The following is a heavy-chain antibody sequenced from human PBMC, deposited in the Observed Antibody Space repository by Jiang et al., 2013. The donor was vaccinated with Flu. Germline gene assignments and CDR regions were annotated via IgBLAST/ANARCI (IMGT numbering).Heavy chain of an antibody. CDR2: MYYSGST. D-gene: IGHD6-13*01. CDR1: GGSISNYY. V-gene: IGHV4-59*08. CDR3: ARRGTAAGPIPL. Sequence: SGSGLVKPSETLSLICIVSGGSISNYYWSWIRQPPGKGLEWIGYMYYSGSTNYNPSLESRVTMSVDTSKNQFSLKLSSVTAADTAVYYCARRGTAAGPIPLWGRGTLVTVSS. J-gene: IGHJ4*02.